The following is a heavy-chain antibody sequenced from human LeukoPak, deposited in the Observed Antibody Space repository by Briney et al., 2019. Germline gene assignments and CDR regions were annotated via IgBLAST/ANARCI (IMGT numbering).Heavy chain of an antibody. CDR2: IRSKAYRGTP. CDR3: TRELYAGGWYFHAVDY. D-gene: IGHD6-19*01. J-gene: IGHJ4*02. CDR1: GFIIGDYA. V-gene: IGHV3-49*05. Sequence: KSGRSLRLSCTACGFIIGDYAMSWLRQAPGKGVEWVGFIRSKAYRGTPEYGASVKGRFTISRDDPKSIDYLQMNSLNTEDTAVYYCTRELYAGGWYFHAVDYWGQGTLVTVSS.